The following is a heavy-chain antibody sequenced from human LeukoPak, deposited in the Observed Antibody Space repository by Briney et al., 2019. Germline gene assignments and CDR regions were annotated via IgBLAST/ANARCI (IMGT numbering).Heavy chain of an antibody. D-gene: IGHD2-2*01. Sequence: HAGGSLRLSCAASGFTFSTYGMSWVRQAPGKGLEWVSAISGSGGSTYYADSVKGRFTISRDNSKNTLYLQMNNLRAEDTAVYYCAKVVRSSTSCYECNYFDYWGQGTLVTVSS. CDR3: AKVVRSSTSCYECNYFDY. CDR2: ISGSGGST. CDR1: GFTFSTYG. V-gene: IGHV3-23*01. J-gene: IGHJ4*02.